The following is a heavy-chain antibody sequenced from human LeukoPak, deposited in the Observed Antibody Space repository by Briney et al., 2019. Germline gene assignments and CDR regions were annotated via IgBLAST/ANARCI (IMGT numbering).Heavy chain of an antibody. CDR1: GFSFSSYA. CDR2: ISYDGSNK. J-gene: IGHJ4*02. Sequence: GRSLRLSCAASGFSFSSYAMHWVRQAPGKGLEWVALISYDGSNKYYVDSVKGRFTISRDTSKNTLYLQMNSLRAEDTAVYYCATTATATLWGQGTLVTVSS. CDR3: ATTATATL. V-gene: IGHV3-30*03. D-gene: IGHD2-15*01.